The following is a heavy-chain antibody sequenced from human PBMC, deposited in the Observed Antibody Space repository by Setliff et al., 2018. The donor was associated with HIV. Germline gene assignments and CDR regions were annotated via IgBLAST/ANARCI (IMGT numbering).Heavy chain of an antibody. V-gene: IGHV4-39*01. D-gene: IGHD2-2*01. J-gene: IGHJ6*03. CDR3: ARQNRGCSSISCLNYYMDV. CDR1: AGSISTSSYY. CDR2: MYYSGTT. Sequence: SETLSLTCTVSAGSISTSSYYWGWIRQPQGKGLECIGSMYYSGTTYYNPSLKGRVTISVDTSKNQFSLNLTSVTAADTAVYYCARQNRGCSSISCLNYYMDVWGKGTTVTVPS.